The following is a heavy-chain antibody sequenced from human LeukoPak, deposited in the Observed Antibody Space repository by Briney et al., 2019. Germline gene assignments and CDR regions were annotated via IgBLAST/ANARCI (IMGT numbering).Heavy chain of an antibody. V-gene: IGHV3-21*01. CDR1: GFTFSSYH. D-gene: IGHD5-18*01. CDR2: IGSSGSYI. Sequence: PGGSLRLSCEVSGFTFSSYHMNWVRQAPGKGLEWVSSIGSSGSYIYYADSLTGRFTISRDNAKNSLYLQMNSLRAEDTAMYYCARRATTERGHSYGLDFWGQGTLVTVSS. J-gene: IGHJ4*02. CDR3: ARRATTERGHSYGLDF.